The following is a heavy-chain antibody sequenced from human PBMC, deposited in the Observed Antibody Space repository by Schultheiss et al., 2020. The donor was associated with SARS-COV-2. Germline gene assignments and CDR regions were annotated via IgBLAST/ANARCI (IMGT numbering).Heavy chain of an antibody. D-gene: IGHD6-6*01. J-gene: IGHJ4*02. Sequence: GESLKISCKASGYSFTSYWISWVRQMPGKGLEWMGIIYPGDSDTRYNPSFQGQVTISADKSINTAYLQWSSLKASDTAMYYCARRIGSSGFDYWGQGTLVTVSS. CDR2: IYPGDSDT. CDR3: ARRIGSSGFDY. V-gene: IGHV5-51*01. CDR1: GYSFTSYW.